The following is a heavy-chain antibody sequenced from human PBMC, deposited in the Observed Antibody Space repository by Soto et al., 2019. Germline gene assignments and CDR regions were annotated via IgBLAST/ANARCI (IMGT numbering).Heavy chain of an antibody. D-gene: IGHD6-19*01. CDR1: GGSISSYY. J-gene: IGHJ4*02. CDR2: IYYSGST. Sequence: QVQLQESGPGLVKPSETLSLTCTVSGGSISSYYWSWIRQPPGKGLEWIGYIYYSGSTNYNPSLKSRVTISLDTSKNQFSLKLSSVTAADTAVYYCARVGFLPGYSSGWTYYFDYWGQGTLVTVSS. V-gene: IGHV4-59*01. CDR3: ARVGFLPGYSSGWTYYFDY.